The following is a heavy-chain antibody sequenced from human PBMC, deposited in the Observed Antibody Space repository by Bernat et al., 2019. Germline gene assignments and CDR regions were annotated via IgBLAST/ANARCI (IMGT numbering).Heavy chain of an antibody. D-gene: IGHD3-10*01. CDR1: GGSFSGYY. CDR3: ARGLSHYGPDY. Sequence: QVQLQQWGAGLLKPSETLSLTCAVYGGSFSGYYWSWIRQPPGKGLEWIGEINHSGRTNSNPSLKSRVTISVDTSKNQFSLKLSSVTAADTAVYYCARGLSHYGPDYWGQGTLVTVSS. CDR2: INHSGRT. J-gene: IGHJ4*02. V-gene: IGHV4-34*01.